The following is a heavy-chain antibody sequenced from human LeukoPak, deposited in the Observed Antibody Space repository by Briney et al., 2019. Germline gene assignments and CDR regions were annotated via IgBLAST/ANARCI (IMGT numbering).Heavy chain of an antibody. V-gene: IGHV3-9*01. D-gene: IGHD3-22*01. CDR2: ISWNSGSI. CDR3: AEAGYYDSSGYIDY. J-gene: IGHJ4*02. CDR1: GFTFDDYA. Sequence: GGSLRLSCAASGFTFDDYAMHWVRQAPGKGLEWVSGISWNSGSIGYADSVKGRFTISRDNAKNSLYLQMNSLRAEDTALYYCAEAGYYDSSGYIDYWGQGTLVTVSS.